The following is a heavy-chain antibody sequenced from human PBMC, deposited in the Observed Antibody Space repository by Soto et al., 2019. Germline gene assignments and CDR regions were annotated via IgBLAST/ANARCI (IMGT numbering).Heavy chain of an antibody. V-gene: IGHV4-61*08. Sequence: SETLSLTCTVSGAALSSGGYFYTWVRQPPGKGLEWLGCIYYSGGTNYNPSLRSRVTISLDKSKSQFSLRLISVTAADTAVYYCTREQSDDNYFDPWGQGTLVTVSS. D-gene: IGHD6-19*01. CDR1: GAALSSGGYF. CDR2: IYYSGGT. J-gene: IGHJ5*02. CDR3: TREQSDDNYFDP.